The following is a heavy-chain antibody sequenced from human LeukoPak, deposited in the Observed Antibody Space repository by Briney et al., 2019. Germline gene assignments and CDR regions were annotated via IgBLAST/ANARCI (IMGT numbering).Heavy chain of an antibody. CDR3: ARPYSSGWRDAFDI. Sequence: GGSLRLSCAASGFTFSSYAMHWVRQAPGKGLEWVAVISCDGSNKYYADSVKGRFTISRDNSKNTLYLQMNSLRAEDTAVYYCARPYSSGWRDAFDIWGQGTMVTVSS. CDR2: ISCDGSNK. CDR1: GFTFSSYA. D-gene: IGHD6-19*01. J-gene: IGHJ3*02. V-gene: IGHV3-30*14.